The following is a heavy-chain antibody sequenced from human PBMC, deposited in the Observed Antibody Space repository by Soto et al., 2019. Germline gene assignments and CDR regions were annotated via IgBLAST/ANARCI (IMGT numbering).Heavy chain of an antibody. V-gene: IGHV1-69*13. CDR2: IIPIFGTA. CDR1: GGTFSSYA. Sequence: ASVKVSCKASGGTFSSYAISWVRQAPGQGLEWMGGIIPIFGTANYAQKFQGRVTITADESTSTAYMELSSLRSEDTAVYYCARAEAVAGRGDYFDYWGQGTLVTVSS. D-gene: IGHD6-19*01. CDR3: ARAEAVAGRGDYFDY. J-gene: IGHJ4*02.